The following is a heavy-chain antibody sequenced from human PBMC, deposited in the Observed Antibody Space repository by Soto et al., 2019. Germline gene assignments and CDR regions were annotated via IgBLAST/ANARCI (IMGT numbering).Heavy chain of an antibody. Sequence: ASVKVSCKVSGYTLTELSMHWVRQAPGKGLEWMGGFDPEDGETIYAQKFQGRVTMTEDTSTDTAYMELSSLRSEDTAVYYCATALPPSIYRVCPDILTGYYLSGYYFDNWGQGTLVTVS. CDR1: GYTLTELS. CDR2: FDPEDGET. V-gene: IGHV1-24*01. CDR3: ATALPPSIYRVCPDILTGYYLSGYYFDN. D-gene: IGHD3-9*01. J-gene: IGHJ4*02.